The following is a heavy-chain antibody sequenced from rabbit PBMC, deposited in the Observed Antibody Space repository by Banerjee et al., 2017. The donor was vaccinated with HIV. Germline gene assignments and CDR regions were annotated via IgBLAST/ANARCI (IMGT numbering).Heavy chain of an antibody. CDR1: GFSFNNNYV. CDR2: IGTDGGST. J-gene: IGHJ4*01. CDR3: ARGVSSSGRGYGL. D-gene: IGHD4-1*01. Sequence: QSLEESGGDLVKPGASLTLTCKASGFSFNNNYVMCWVRQAPGKGLEWIACIGTDGGSTWYASWVNGRFTISKTSSTTVTLQMTSLTAADTAAYFCARGVSSSGRGYGLWGPGTLVTVS. V-gene: IGHV1S40*01.